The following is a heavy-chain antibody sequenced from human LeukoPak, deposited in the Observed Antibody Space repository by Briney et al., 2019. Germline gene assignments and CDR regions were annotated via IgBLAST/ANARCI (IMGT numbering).Heavy chain of an antibody. CDR3: ARELAADPGPVDY. J-gene: IGHJ4*02. D-gene: IGHD6-13*01. CDR2: ISSSSRTI. V-gene: IGHV3-48*02. Sequence: GGSLRLSCAASGFTFTSYNMNWVRQAPGNGLEWVSYISSSSRTIYYADSVKGRFTISRDNAKNSLYLQMNSLRDEDTAVYYCARELAADPGPVDYWGQGTLVTVSS. CDR1: GFTFTSYN.